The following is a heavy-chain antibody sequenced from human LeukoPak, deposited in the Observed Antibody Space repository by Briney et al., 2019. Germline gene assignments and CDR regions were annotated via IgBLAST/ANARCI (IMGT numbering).Heavy chain of an antibody. Sequence: SETLSLTCAVYGGSFSGYYWSWIRQPPGKGLEWIGEINHSGSTNYNPSLKSRVTISVDTSKNQFSLKLSPVTAADTAVYYCASVARYCSGGSCYSRSYYYYGMDVWGQGTTVTVSS. CDR1: GGSFSGYY. V-gene: IGHV4-34*01. CDR2: INHSGST. CDR3: ASVARYCSGGSCYSRSYYYYGMDV. J-gene: IGHJ6*02. D-gene: IGHD2-15*01.